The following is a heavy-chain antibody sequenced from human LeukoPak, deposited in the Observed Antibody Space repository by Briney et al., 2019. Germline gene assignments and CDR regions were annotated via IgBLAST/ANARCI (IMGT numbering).Heavy chain of an antibody. J-gene: IGHJ4*02. CDR3: ARSLLGQWLVRRSFDY. Sequence: GGSLRLSWPAAGFTLTIYWMSWGRQAAGKGRDWVPTLKEVGRVKYYADSVKGRFTTSRDNAKNSLYLHMNSLRAEDTAVYYGARSLLGQWLVRRSFDYWGQGTLVTVSS. D-gene: IGHD6-19*01. CDR2: LKEVGRVK. V-gene: IGHV3-7*01. CDR1: GFTLTIYW.